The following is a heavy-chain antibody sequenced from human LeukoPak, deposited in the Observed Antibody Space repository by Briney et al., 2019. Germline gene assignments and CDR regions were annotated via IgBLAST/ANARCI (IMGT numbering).Heavy chain of an antibody. V-gene: IGHV4-59*12. CDR2: IFYSGST. D-gene: IGHD3-22*01. J-gene: IGHJ3*02. CDR3: AKPNGYGLIDI. Sequence: SETLSLTCTVSGGSISSYYWSWIRQPPGKGLEWIGNIFYSGSTYYSLALKRRGTISLDTSRNQFSLNLNSVTAADTAVYYCAKPNGYGLIDIWGQGTIVTVSS. CDR1: GGSISSYY.